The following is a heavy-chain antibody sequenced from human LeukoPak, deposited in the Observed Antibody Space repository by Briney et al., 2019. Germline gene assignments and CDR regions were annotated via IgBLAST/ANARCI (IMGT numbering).Heavy chain of an antibody. CDR2: ISGSGGST. J-gene: IGHJ3*02. Sequence: GGSLRLSCAASGFTFSSYAMSWVRQAPGKGLEWVSAISGSGGSTYYADSVKDRFTISRDNSKNTLYLKMNSLRAEDTAVYYCAKSGYSWNDVAGGDAFDIWGQGTMVTASS. V-gene: IGHV3-23*01. D-gene: IGHD1-1*01. CDR3: AKSGYSWNDVAGGDAFDI. CDR1: GFTFSSYA.